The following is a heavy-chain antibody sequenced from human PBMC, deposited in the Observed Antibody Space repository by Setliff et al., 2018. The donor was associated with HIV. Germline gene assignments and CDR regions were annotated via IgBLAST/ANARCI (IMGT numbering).Heavy chain of an antibody. D-gene: IGHD6-13*01. V-gene: IGHV4-61*02. CDR3: AREECTSWPRVHY. Sequence: LSLTCTVSGGSISFGCYYWSWIRQPAGKGLEWIGRMHTSGSTSYSPSLKSRVTISIDTSKNQFSLELTSLIAADTAVYYWAREECTSWPRVHYWGQGALVTVSS. J-gene: IGHJ4*02. CDR1: GGSISFGCYY. CDR2: MHTSGST.